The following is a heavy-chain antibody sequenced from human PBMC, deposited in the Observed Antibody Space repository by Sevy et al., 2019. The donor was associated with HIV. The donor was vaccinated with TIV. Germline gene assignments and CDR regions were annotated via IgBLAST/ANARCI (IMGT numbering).Heavy chain of an antibody. J-gene: IGHJ4*02. CDR3: ARDKLRYFDWSSTGFDY. Sequence: GGSLRLSCVASGFTFSSYGMHWVRQAPGKGLEWVAVIWYDGSNKYYADSVKGRFTISRDNSKNTLYLQMNSLRAEDTAVYYCARDKLRYFDWSSTGFDYWGQGTLVTVSS. CDR2: IWYDGSNK. V-gene: IGHV3-33*01. CDR1: GFTFSSYG. D-gene: IGHD3-9*01.